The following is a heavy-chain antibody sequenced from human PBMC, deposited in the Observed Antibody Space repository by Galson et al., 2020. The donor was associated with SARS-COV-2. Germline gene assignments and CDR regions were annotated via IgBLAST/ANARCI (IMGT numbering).Heavy chain of an antibody. V-gene: IGHV4-31*03. CDR1: AGSISSGGYY. Sequence: ETSETLSLTCTVSAGSISSGGYYWSWIRQHPGKGLEWIGYIYYSGSTYYNPSLKSRVTISVDTSKNQFSLKLSSVTAADTAVYYCSRELRFLEWLYFDYWGQGTLVTVSS. J-gene: IGHJ4*02. CDR2: IYYSGST. D-gene: IGHD3-3*01. CDR3: SRELRFLEWLYFDY.